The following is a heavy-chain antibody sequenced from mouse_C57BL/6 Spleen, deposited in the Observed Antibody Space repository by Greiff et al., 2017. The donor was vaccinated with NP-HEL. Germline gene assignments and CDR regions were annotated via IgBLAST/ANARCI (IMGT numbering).Heavy chain of an antibody. J-gene: IGHJ4*01. Sequence: VQLKQSGAELVRPGASVKLSCTASGFNIKDDYMHWVKQRPEQGLEWIGWIDPENGDTEYASKFQGKATITADTSSNTAYLQLSSLTSEDTAVYYCTRGNRYYYAMDYWGQGNSVTVSS. CDR2: IDPENGDT. CDR1: GFNIKDDY. V-gene: IGHV14-4*01. CDR3: TRGNRYYYAMDY. D-gene: IGHD2-1*01.